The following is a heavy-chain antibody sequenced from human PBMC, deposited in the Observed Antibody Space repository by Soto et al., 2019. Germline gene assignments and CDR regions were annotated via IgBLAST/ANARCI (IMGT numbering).Heavy chain of an antibody. CDR1: GASIRGFY. Sequence: SETLSLTCTVSGASIRGFYWSWIRKSAGKGVEWIGRIYATVTTDYNPSLKSRVMMSVDTSKKQFSLKLRSVTAAETAVYYCVRDGTKTLRDCFDPWGQGISVTASS. J-gene: IGHJ5*02. CDR2: IYATVTT. D-gene: IGHD1-1*01. CDR3: VRDGTKTLRDCFDP. V-gene: IGHV4-4*07.